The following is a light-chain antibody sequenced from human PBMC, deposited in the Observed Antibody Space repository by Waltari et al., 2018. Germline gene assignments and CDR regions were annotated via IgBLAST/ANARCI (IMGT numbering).Light chain of an antibody. CDR3: SSYAGSYTWV. Sequence: QSALTQPRSVSGSPGQSVTISCTGTRSDVGCYNFVSWYQQHPGKAPKPQLYVVTPRPSGVPHRFSGSKSGNTASLTISGLQPEDEADYYCSSYAGSYTWVFGGGTKLTVV. J-gene: IGLJ3*02. CDR2: VVT. V-gene: IGLV2-11*01. CDR1: RSDVGCYNF.